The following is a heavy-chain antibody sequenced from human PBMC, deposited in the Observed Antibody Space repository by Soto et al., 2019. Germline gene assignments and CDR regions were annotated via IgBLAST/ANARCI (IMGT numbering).Heavy chain of an antibody. D-gene: IGHD2-15*01. CDR1: GFTFNTYG. Sequence: GGSLRLSCTTSGFTFNTYGMYWVRQAPGKGLEWVAIIWYDGSNKYYGDSVKGRFTISRDNSKNTLYLQMNSLRAEDTALYYCARGDCTGAYCYSWPFNYGVDVWGQGTTVTGSS. V-gene: IGHV3-33*08. CDR2: IWYDGSNK. CDR3: ARGDCTGAYCYSWPFNYGVDV. J-gene: IGHJ6*02.